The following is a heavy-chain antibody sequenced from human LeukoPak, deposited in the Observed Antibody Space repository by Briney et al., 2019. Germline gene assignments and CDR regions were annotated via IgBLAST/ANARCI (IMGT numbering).Heavy chain of an antibody. CDR2: IYYSGST. J-gene: IGHJ3*02. D-gene: IGHD6-19*01. Sequence: PSETLSLTCTVSGGSISSYYWSWIRQPPGEGLEWIGYIYYSGSTNYSPSLKSRVTISVDTSKNQFSLKLSSVTAADTAVYYCARHADHTYSSGWYSAFDIWGQGTMVTVSS. V-gene: IGHV4-59*08. CDR3: ARHADHTYSSGWYSAFDI. CDR1: GGSISSYY.